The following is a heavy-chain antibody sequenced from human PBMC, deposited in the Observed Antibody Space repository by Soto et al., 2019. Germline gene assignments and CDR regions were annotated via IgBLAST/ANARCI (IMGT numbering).Heavy chain of an antibody. CDR3: ARERLVIIELDAFDI. J-gene: IGHJ3*02. V-gene: IGHV4-61*01. CDR2: IYYSGST. CDR1: GGSVSSGSYY. Sequence: QVQLQESGPGLVKPSETLSLTCTVSGGSVSSGSYYWSWIRQPPGKGLEWIGYIYYSGSTNYNPSRKSRVTISVDTSKNQFSLKLSSVTAADTAVYYCARERLVIIELDAFDIWGQGTMVTVSS. D-gene: IGHD3-9*01.